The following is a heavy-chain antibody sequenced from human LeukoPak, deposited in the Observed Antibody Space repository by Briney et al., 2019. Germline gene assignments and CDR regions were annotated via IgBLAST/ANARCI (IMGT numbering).Heavy chain of an antibody. CDR1: GYTFTSYA. J-gene: IGHJ5*02. V-gene: IGHV7-4-1*02. D-gene: IGHD1-1*01. Sequence: ASVKVSCKASGYTFTSYAMNWVRQAPGQGLEWMGWINTNTGNPTYAQGFTGRFVFSLDTSVSTAYLQISSLKAEDTAVYYCARVTGNWNDGGSWFDPWGREPWSPSPQ. CDR3: ARVTGNWNDGGSWFDP. CDR2: INTNTGNP.